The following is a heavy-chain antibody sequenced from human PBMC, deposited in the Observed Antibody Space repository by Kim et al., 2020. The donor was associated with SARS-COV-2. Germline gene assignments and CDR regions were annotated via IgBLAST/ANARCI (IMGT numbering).Heavy chain of an antibody. CDR2: ICSDGGNT. V-gene: IGHV3-74*01. Sequence: SCTYWIHRVRQAPGKGLMWVSHICSDGGNTTFADSVKGRFTISRDNAKRTLCLQKCSLRAEDTALYYCAEEGVIVSVPTAAPMPRPWGRGPWSPSPQ. CDR3: AEEGVIVSVPTAAPMPRP. D-gene: IGHD2-2*01. J-gene: IGHJ5*02. CDR1: SCTYW.